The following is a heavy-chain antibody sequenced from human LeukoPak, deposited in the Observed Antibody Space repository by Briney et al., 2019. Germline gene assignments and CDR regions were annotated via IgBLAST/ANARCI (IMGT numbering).Heavy chain of an antibody. J-gene: IGHJ3*02. Sequence: ASVYVSCKASGYTFTSYGISWVRQAPGQGLEWMGWISAYNGNTNYAQKLRGRVTMTTDTSTSTAYMELRSLRSDDTAVYYCATSLRFLELDAFDIWGQGTMVTVSS. D-gene: IGHD3-3*01. CDR2: ISAYNGNT. CDR3: ATSLRFLELDAFDI. V-gene: IGHV1-18*01. CDR1: GYTFTSYG.